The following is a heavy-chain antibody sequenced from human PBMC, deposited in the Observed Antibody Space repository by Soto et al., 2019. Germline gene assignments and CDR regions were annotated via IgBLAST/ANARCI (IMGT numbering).Heavy chain of an antibody. CDR2: IIPFIGVG. CDR1: GGTFSSYT. Sequence: QVQLVQSGPEVKKPGSSVKLSCKASGGTFSSYTISWVRQAPGQGLEWMGRIIPFIGVGNYAQKFQGRATITADKSTSTFYMDLSSLRSEDTAVYYCARDGGFGEFDPWGQGTLVTVSS. V-gene: IGHV1-69*08. J-gene: IGHJ5*02. CDR3: ARDGGFGEFDP. D-gene: IGHD3-10*01.